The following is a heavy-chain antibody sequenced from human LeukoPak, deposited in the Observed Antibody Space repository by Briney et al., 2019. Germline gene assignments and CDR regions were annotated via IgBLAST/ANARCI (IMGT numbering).Heavy chain of an antibody. CDR1: GYTFTSYG. D-gene: IGHD6-19*01. V-gene: IGHV1-18*01. Sequence: ASVKVSCKASGYTFTSYGVSWVRQAPGQGLEWMGWISVYNGNTNYAQKLQGRVTMTTDTSTSTAYMELRSLRSDDSAVYYCARDLVPSSNIAVTGPDAFDIWGQGTMVTVSS. J-gene: IGHJ3*02. CDR3: ARDLVPSSNIAVTGPDAFDI. CDR2: ISVYNGNT.